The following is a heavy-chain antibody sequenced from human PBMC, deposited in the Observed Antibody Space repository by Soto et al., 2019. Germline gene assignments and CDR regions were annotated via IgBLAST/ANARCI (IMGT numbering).Heavy chain of an antibody. D-gene: IGHD2-15*01. CDR2: ISGSGGST. V-gene: IGHV3-23*01. Sequence: EVQLLESGGGLVQPGGSLRLSCAASGFTFSSYAMSWVRQAPGKRLEWVSAISGSGGSTYYADSVNGRFTISRDNSKNTLYLQMNTLRAEDTDVYYCANRHSTHYWGQGTLVTVSS. J-gene: IGHJ4*02. CDR3: ANRHSTHY. CDR1: GFTFSSYA.